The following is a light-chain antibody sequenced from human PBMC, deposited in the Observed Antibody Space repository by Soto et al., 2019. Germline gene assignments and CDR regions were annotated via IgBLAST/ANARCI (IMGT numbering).Light chain of an antibody. CDR1: ESVSSSY. V-gene: IGKV3D-20*02. CDR3: QQRSDWPLT. Sequence: EVVLTQSPATLSLSPGERATLCCRASESVSSSYLAWYQQKPGQAPRLLIYGASNRATGIPDRFSGSGSGTDFTLTISSLEPEDFAVYYCQQRSDWPLTFGGGTKVDI. J-gene: IGKJ4*01. CDR2: GAS.